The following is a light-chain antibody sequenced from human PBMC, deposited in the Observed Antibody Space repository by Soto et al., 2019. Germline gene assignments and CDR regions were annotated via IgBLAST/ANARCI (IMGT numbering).Light chain of an antibody. Sequence: DIQMTQSPSTLSASVGDRVTITCRASQSISRWLVWYQQKPGKAPKLLIYDASSLESGVPSRFSGSGSGTEFTLSISSLQPDDFATYYCQQYSTYWYTFGQGTKLEIK. CDR2: DAS. CDR3: QQYSTYWYT. CDR1: QSISRW. V-gene: IGKV1-5*01. J-gene: IGKJ2*01.